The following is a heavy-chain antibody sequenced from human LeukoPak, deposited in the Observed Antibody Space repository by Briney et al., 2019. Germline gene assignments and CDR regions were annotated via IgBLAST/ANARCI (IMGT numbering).Heavy chain of an antibody. CDR1: GFTFSSYG. Sequence: GRSLRLSCAASGFTFSSYGMHWVRQAPGKGLEWVAVIWYDGSNKYYADSVKGRFTISRDNSKNTLYLQMNSLRAEDTAVYYCARGYTIFGVVRRYYYGMDVWGQGTTVTVSS. V-gene: IGHV3-33*01. D-gene: IGHD3-3*01. J-gene: IGHJ6*02. CDR2: IWYDGSNK. CDR3: ARGYTIFGVVRRYYYGMDV.